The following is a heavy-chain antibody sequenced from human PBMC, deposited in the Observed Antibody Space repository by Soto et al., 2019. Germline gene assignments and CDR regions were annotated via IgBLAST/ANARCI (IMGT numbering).Heavy chain of an antibody. CDR3: ARDRSLHSGTKYYFDY. Sequence: QVQLVQSGAEVKKPGSSVKVSCKASGDTFSSYAISWVRQAPGQGLEWMGGIIPIFGTANYAQKFQGRVTITADESTSTAYMELSSLRSEDTAVYYCARDRSLHSGTKYYFDYWGQGTLVIVSS. V-gene: IGHV1-69*13. J-gene: IGHJ4*02. CDR1: GDTFSSYA. CDR2: IIPIFGTA. D-gene: IGHD1-26*01.